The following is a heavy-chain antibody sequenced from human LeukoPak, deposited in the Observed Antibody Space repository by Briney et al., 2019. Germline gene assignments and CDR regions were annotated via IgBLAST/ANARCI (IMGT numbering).Heavy chain of an antibody. CDR3: AKGSRYNSGLLHYMDV. CDR2: VGGSGGRT. J-gene: IGHJ6*03. D-gene: IGHD5-12*01. Sequence: PGGSLRLSCAASGFTFNNYAMSWVRQAPGKGLEWVSGVGGSGGRTNYVDSVKGRFTISRDNSKNTVHLQLESLRVEDTAVYYCAKGSRYNSGLLHYMDVWGKGTTVTVSS. V-gene: IGHV3-23*01. CDR1: GFTFNNYA.